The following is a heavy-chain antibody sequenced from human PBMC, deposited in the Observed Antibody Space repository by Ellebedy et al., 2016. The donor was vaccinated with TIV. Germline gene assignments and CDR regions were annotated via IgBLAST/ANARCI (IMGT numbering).Heavy chain of an antibody. CDR3: ARDPYSSGWSAIGYFDL. D-gene: IGHD6-19*01. Sequence: PGGSLRLSCAASGFVFSSYTMWWVRQTPGKGLEWVAVTSFVGKNKHYADPVTGRFTISRDNSQNTLYLHMPSLRDEDTAVYYCARDPYSSGWSAIGYFDLWGQGALVTVSS. J-gene: IGHJ4*02. CDR2: TSFVGKNK. CDR1: GFVFSSYT. V-gene: IGHV3-30*04.